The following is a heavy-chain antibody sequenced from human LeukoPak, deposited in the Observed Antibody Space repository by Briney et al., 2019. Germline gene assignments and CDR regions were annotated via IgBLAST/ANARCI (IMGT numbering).Heavy chain of an antibody. CDR3: ARVEYSSSPYFDY. CDR1: GGSISSSSYY. Sequence: PSEALSLTCTVSGGSISSSSYYWGWIRQPPGKGLEWIGSIYYSGSTYYNPSLKSRVTISVDTSKNQFSLKLSSVTAADTAVYYCARVEYSSSPYFDYWGQGTLVTVSS. CDR2: IYYSGST. V-gene: IGHV4-39*07. J-gene: IGHJ4*02. D-gene: IGHD6-6*01.